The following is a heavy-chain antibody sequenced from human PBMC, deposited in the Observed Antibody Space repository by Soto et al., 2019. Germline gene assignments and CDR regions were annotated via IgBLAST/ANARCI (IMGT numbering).Heavy chain of an antibody. D-gene: IGHD4-17*01. V-gene: IGHV3-7*01. CDR2: IKQDGSEK. CDR3: AREIIDYGDWYFDY. Sequence: PGGSLRLSCAASGFTFSSYWMSWVRQAPGKGLEWVANIKQDGSEKYYVDSVKGRFTISRDNAKNSLYLQMNSLRAEDTAVYYCAREIIDYGDWYFDYWGQGTLVTVSS. CDR1: GFTFSSYW. J-gene: IGHJ4*02.